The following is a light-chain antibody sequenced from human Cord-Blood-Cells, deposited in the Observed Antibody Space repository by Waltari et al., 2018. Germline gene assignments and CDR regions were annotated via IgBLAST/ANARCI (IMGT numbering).Light chain of an antibody. CDR2: DVS. V-gene: IGLV2-14*01. J-gene: IGLJ3*02. CDR1: SSDGGGYNY. Sequence: QSALTQPASVSRSPGQSITISCTGTSSDGGGYNYVSWYQQHPGKDPKRMIYDVSNRPSGVSNRFSRSKSGNTASLTISWLQAEDEADYDCSSYTSSSTWVFGGGTKLTVL. CDR3: SSYTSSSTWV.